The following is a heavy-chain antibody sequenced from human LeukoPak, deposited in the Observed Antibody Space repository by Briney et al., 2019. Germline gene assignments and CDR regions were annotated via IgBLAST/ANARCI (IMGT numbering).Heavy chain of an antibody. CDR2: VYYSGSN. CDR1: GGSISSSSYF. Sequence: SETLSLTCSVSGGSISSSSYFWSLIRQPPGKDLEWIGSVYYSGSNYYNPSLASRVTISIDTSKNQFSLKMRSVTAADTAVSYCGSERPGFDDSGYYPAAFDHWGQGALVTVSS. D-gene: IGHD3-22*01. V-gene: IGHV4-39*07. CDR3: GSERPGFDDSGYYPAAFDH. J-gene: IGHJ4*02.